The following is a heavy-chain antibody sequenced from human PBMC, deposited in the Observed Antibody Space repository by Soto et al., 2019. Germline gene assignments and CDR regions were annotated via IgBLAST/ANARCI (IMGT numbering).Heavy chain of an antibody. CDR2: ISYDGSNK. CDR1: GFTFSSYG. D-gene: IGHD6-19*01. CDR3: AKQGTGGWYFDY. J-gene: IGHJ4*02. Sequence: GGSLRLSCAASGFTFSSYGMHWVRQAPGKGLEWVAVISYDGSNKYYADSVKGRFTISRDNSKNTLYLQMNSLRAEDTAVYYCAKQGTGGWYFDYWGQGTLVTVSS. V-gene: IGHV3-30*18.